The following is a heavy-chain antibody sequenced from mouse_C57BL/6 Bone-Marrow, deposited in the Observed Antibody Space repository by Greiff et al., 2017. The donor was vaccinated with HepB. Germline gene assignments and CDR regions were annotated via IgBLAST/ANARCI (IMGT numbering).Heavy chain of an antibody. D-gene: IGHD2-4*01. J-gene: IGHJ1*03. CDR1: GFTFSDYY. CDR2: INYDGSST. CDR3: AREVYYDYSYWYFDV. V-gene: IGHV5-16*01. Sequence: EVKLVESEGGLVQPGRSMKLSCTASGFTFSDYYMAWVRQVPEKGLEWVANINYDGSSTYYLDSLKSRFIISRDNAKNILYLQMSSLKSEDTATYYCAREVYYDYSYWYFDVWGTGTTVTVSS.